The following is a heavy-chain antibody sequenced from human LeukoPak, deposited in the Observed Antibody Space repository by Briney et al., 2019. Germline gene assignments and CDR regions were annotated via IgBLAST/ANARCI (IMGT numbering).Heavy chain of an antibody. V-gene: IGHV1-18*04. CDR3: ARSYSGYDEEDY. Sequence: ASVKVSCKASGYTFTNYGITWVRQAPGQGLERMGWISAYNGNTYYAQKLQGRVTMTTDTSTSTAYMELRSLRSDDTAVYYCARSYSGYDEEDYWGQGTLVTVSS. J-gene: IGHJ4*02. CDR2: ISAYNGNT. D-gene: IGHD5-12*01. CDR1: GYTFTNYG.